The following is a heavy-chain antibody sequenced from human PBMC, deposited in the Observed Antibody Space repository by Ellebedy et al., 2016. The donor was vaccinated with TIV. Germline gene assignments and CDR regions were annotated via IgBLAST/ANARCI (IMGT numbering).Heavy chain of an antibody. D-gene: IGHD2-21*02. CDR1: GFTFSSYN. CDR3: ARTYCDGDCYKRRNFDF. V-gene: IGHV3-21*01. J-gene: IGHJ4*02. CDR2: ISSSTNYI. Sequence: GESLKISXAASGFTFSSYNMNWVRQAPGKGLEWVSSISSSTNYIYYADSVKGRFTISRDNAKNSLYLQMYSLRADDTAVYYCARTYCDGDCYKRRNFDFWGQGTLVTVSS.